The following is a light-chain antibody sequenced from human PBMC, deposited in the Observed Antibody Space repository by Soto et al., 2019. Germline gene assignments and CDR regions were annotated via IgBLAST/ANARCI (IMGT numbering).Light chain of an antibody. CDR1: QSLSTY. CDR2: TIS. J-gene: IGKJ5*01. Sequence: EIVLTQTQGPLSFSAWEGVNLXCTASQSLSTYLAWYQQKPGQAPRLLIYTISTRATGIPARFSGSGSGTDFTLTISRLEPEDFAVYYCQQYGSSPPITFGQGTRLEIK. V-gene: IGKV3-20*01. CDR3: QQYGSSPPIT.